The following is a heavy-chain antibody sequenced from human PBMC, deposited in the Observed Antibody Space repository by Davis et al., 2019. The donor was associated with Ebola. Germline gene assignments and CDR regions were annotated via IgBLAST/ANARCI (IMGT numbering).Heavy chain of an antibody. CDR2: MNPNSGNT. Sequence: AASVKVSCKASGYTFTTYDINWVRQATGQGLEWMGWMNPNSGNTGYAQKFQGRVTMTEDTSTDTAYMELSSLRSEDTAVYYCATAGGIRYYYYGMDVWGQGTTVTVSS. CDR3: ATAGGIRYYYYGMDV. CDR1: GYTFTTYD. D-gene: IGHD2-15*01. J-gene: IGHJ6*02. V-gene: IGHV1-8*01.